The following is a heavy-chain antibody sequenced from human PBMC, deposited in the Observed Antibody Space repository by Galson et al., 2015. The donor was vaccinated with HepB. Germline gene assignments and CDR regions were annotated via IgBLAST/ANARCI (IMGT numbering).Heavy chain of an antibody. Sequence: SLRLSCAASGFTFNTYSMNWVRQAPGKGLEWVSSISSDSSYKYYADSVKGRFTISRDNAKSSLYLQMNSLRAEDTAVYYCARDWQWLVPSFDFWGQGTLVTVPS. J-gene: IGHJ4*02. CDR3: ARDWQWLVPSFDF. D-gene: IGHD6-19*01. CDR1: GFTFNTYS. V-gene: IGHV3-21*01. CDR2: ISSDSSYK.